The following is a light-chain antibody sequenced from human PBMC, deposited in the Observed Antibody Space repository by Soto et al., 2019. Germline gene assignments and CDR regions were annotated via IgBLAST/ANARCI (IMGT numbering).Light chain of an antibody. CDR1: SSDVGGYNY. CDR2: DVS. CDR3: SSYAGSNKVV. J-gene: IGLJ2*01. Sequence: QPVLTQPPSASGSPGQSVTISCTGTSSDVGGYNYVSWYQQHPGKAPKLMISDVSKRPSGVPDRFSGSKSGNTASLTVSGLQAEDEADYYCSSYAGSNKVVFGGGTKLTVL. V-gene: IGLV2-8*01.